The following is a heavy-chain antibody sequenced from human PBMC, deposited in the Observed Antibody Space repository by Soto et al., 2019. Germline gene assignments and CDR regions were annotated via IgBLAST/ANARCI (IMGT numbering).Heavy chain of an antibody. CDR2: ISYDGSNK. J-gene: IGHJ3*02. V-gene: IGHV3-30*18. Sequence: GGSLRLSCAASGFTFSSYGMHWVRQAPGKGLEWVAVISYDGSNKYYADSVKGRFTISRDNSKNTLYLQMNSLRAEDTAGYYCAKDLSRPYSSGWYDAFDIWGQGTMVTVSS. CDR1: GFTFSSYG. CDR3: AKDLSRPYSSGWYDAFDI. D-gene: IGHD6-19*01.